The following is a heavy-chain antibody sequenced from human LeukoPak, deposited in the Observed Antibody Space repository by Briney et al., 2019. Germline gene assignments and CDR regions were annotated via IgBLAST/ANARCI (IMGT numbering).Heavy chain of an antibody. Sequence: PGGSLRLSCAASGFTFTDYYMSWIRQAPGKGLEWVSYLSTSTTFINYADSVRGRFTISRDNAKNSLYLQMNSLRAEDTAVYYCARSPDVVETWFDLWGQGTLVAVSS. D-gene: IGHD2-21*01. CDR2: LSTSTTFI. J-gene: IGHJ5*02. CDR3: ARSPDVVETWFDL. CDR1: GFTFTDYY. V-gene: IGHV3-11*03.